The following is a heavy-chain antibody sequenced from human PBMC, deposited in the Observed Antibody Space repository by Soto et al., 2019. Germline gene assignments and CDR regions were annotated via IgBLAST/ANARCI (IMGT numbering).Heavy chain of an antibody. CDR2: IYYSGST. Sequence: QVQLQESGPGLVKPSETLSLTCSVSGGSVSSGSYYWSWIRQPPGKGLEWIGYIYYSGSTKYNPSINSRVTISVDTSKNQFSLKLSSVTAADTAVYYCARAGLGDGSDYWGQGTLVTVSS. CDR1: GGSVSSGSYY. CDR3: ARAGLGDGSDY. J-gene: IGHJ4*02. D-gene: IGHD1-26*01. V-gene: IGHV4-61*01.